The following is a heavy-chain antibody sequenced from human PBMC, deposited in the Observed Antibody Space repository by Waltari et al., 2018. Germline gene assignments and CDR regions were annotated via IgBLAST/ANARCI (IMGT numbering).Heavy chain of an antibody. CDR1: GYTFTSYY. J-gene: IGHJ6*02. V-gene: IGHV1-46*01. Sequence: QVQLVQSGAEVKKPGASVKVSCKASGYTFTSYYMHWVRQAPGQGLEWMGIINPSGGSPSYPQKFQGSITRTRDTSTSTFYMELSSLRSEDTAVYYCARVEGASYYTSNPNYYYYYGMDVWGQGTTVTVSS. D-gene: IGHD3-3*01. CDR3: ARVEGASYYTSNPNYYYYYGMDV. CDR2: INPSGGSP.